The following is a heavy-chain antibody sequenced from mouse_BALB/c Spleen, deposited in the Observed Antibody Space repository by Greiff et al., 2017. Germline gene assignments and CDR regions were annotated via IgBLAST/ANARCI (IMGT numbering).Heavy chain of an antibody. CDR2: INPSTGYT. D-gene: IGHD1-1*01. J-gene: IGHJ3*01. V-gene: IGHV1-7*01. CDR3: TREGHYYGSSSPFAY. Sequence: QVQLQQSGAELAKPGASVKMSCKASGYTFTSYWMHWVKQRPGQGLEWIGYINPSTGYTEYNQKFKSKATLTVDKSSSTAYMQLSSLTSEDSAVYYCTREGHYYGSSSPFAYWGQGTLVTVSA. CDR1: GYTFTSYW.